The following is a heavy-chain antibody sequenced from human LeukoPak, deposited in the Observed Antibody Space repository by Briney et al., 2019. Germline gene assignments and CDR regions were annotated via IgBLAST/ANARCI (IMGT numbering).Heavy chain of an antibody. CDR2: IYHSGSA. CDR3: ARDPRWLTPDCTSTSCYENYFDP. Sequence: SETLSLTCGVSGYSISSGYQWAWIRQSPGKGLEWIGSIYHSGSAHYNPSLKSRVTISVETSKYQFSLNMYSVTAADTAVYYCARDPRWLTPDCTSTSCYENYFDPWGQGTLVTVSS. V-gene: IGHV4-38-2*02. CDR1: GYSISSGYQ. J-gene: IGHJ5*02. D-gene: IGHD2-2*01.